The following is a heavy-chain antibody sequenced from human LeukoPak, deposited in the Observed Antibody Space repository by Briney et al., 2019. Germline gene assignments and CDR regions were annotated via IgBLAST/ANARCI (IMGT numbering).Heavy chain of an antibody. J-gene: IGHJ4*02. CDR1: GYTFTSYD. CDR2: MNPNSGNT. Sequence: ASVKVSCKASGYTFTSYDINWVRQATGQGLEWMGWMNPNSGNTGYAQKFQGRVTITRNTSISTAYMELSSLRSEDTAVYYCARGTRDCSSTSCLCYFDYWGQGTLVTVSS. V-gene: IGHV1-8*03. CDR3: ARGTRDCSSTSCLCYFDY. D-gene: IGHD2-2*01.